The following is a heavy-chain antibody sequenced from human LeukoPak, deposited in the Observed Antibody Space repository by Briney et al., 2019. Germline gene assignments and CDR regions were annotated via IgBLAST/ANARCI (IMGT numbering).Heavy chain of an antibody. CDR2: INPNSGGT. Sequence: ASVKVSCKASGYTFTGYYMHWVRQAPGQGLGWVGWINPNSGGTNYAQKFQGRVTMTRDTYISTAYMELSRLRSDDTAGYYCARVYSNHFDYWGQGTLVTVSS. D-gene: IGHD4-11*01. CDR1: GYTFTGYY. V-gene: IGHV1-2*02. CDR3: ARVYSNHFDY. J-gene: IGHJ4*02.